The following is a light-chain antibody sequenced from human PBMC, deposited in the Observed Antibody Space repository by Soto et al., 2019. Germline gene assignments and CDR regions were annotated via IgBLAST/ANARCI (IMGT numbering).Light chain of an antibody. CDR1: QSVSSN. CDR3: QQYNNWPPWT. V-gene: IGKV3-15*01. CDR2: GAS. J-gene: IGKJ1*01. Sequence: EIVMTQSPATLSVSPGERATLSCRARQSVSSNLDWYQQKHGQAPRLLIYGASTRATGITARFSGSGSGTEFTLTISSLQSEDFAVYYCQQYNNWPPWTFGQGTKVDIK.